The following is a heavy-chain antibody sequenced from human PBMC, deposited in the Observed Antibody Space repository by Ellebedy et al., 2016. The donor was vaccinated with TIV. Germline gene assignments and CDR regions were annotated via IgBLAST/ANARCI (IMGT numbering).Heavy chain of an antibody. V-gene: IGHV4-59*08. Sequence: MPGGSLRLSCTVSGGSISSNYWDWIRQPPGQGLEWIGYIYNSVITNYNPSLKSRVTMSVDTSKRQLSLKMRSVTAADTAVYYCARRYSGSSYHYFDYWGQGTLVIVSS. J-gene: IGHJ4*02. D-gene: IGHD1-26*01. CDR2: IYNSVIT. CDR3: ARRYSGSSYHYFDY. CDR1: GGSISSNY.